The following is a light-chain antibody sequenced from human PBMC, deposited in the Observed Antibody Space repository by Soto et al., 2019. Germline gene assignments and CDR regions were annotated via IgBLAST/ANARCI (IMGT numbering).Light chain of an antibody. CDR2: GAS. CDR3: QQYNHWPLS. J-gene: IGKJ5*01. Sequence: EIVMTQSPANLSVSPGERATLSCRASQSVSSKLAWDQQNPGQAPRLLIHGASTRATGIPARFSGSGSGTEFTLTVRTPQSEDFTVYCCQQYNHWPLSFGQGTRLEIK. V-gene: IGKV3-15*01. CDR1: QSVSSK.